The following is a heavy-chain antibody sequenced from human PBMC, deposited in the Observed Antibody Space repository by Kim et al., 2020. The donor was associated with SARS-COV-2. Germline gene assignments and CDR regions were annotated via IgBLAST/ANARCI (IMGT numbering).Heavy chain of an antibody. Sequence: ASVKVSCKASGYTFTGYYMHWVRQAPGQGLEWMGWINPNSGGTNYAQKFQGRVTMTRDTSISTAYMELSRLRSDDTAVYYCARFEGVAETIDYWGQGTLVTVSS. CDR3: ARFEGVAETIDY. CDR2: INPNSGGT. J-gene: IGHJ4*02. CDR1: GYTFTGYY. D-gene: IGHD2-15*01. V-gene: IGHV1-2*02.